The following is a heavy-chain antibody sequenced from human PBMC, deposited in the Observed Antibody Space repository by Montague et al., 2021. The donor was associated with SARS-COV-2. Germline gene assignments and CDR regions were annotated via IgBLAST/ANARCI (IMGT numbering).Heavy chain of an antibody. CDR2: ISSSGSTI. CDR1: GFTFSDYY. D-gene: IGHD5-18*01. V-gene: IGHV3-11*01. J-gene: IGHJ3*02. Sequence: YRSLSCAASGFTFSDYYMSWIRQAPGKGLEWASYISSSGSTIYYADSVKGRFTISRDNAKNSLYLQMNSLRAEDTAVYYCARVRHSYGYLSAFDIWGQGTMVTVSS. CDR3: ARVRHSYGYLSAFDI.